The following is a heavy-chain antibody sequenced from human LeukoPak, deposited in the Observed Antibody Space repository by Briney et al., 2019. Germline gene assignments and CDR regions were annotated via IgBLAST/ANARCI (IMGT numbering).Heavy chain of an antibody. CDR3: AADPYGSGSYVHGMDV. CDR1: GFTFTSSA. V-gene: IGHV1-58*01. CDR2: IVVGSGNT. J-gene: IGHJ6*02. Sequence: SVTVSCTASGFTFTSSAVQWVRQARGQRLEWIGWIVVGSGNTNYAQKFQERVTITRDMSTSTAYMELSSLRSEDTAVYYCAADPYGSGSYVHGMDVWGQGTTVTVSS. D-gene: IGHD3-10*01.